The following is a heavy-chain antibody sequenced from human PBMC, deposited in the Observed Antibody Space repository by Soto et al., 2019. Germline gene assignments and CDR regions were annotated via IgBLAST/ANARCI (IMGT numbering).Heavy chain of an antibody. V-gene: IGHV1-18*01. CDR3: ARESHYYGSGSDNYGMDV. CDR1: GYTFTSYG. CDR2: ISAYNGNT. Sequence: ASVKVSCKASGYTFTSYGISWVRQAPGQGLEWMGWISAYNGNTNYAQKLQGRVTMTTDTSTSTAYMELRSLRSDDTAVYYCARESHYYGSGSDNYGMDVWGQGTTVTVSS. D-gene: IGHD3-10*01. J-gene: IGHJ6*02.